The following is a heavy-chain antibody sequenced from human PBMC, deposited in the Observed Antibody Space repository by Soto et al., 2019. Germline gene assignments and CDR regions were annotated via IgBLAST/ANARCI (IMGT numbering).Heavy chain of an antibody. CDR3: AREGVLDYDSSGYYHPGAFDI. Sequence: SVKVSCKASGGTFSSYAISWVRQAPGQGLEWMGGIIPIFGTANYAQKFQGRVTITADESTSTAYMELSSLRSEDTAVYYCAREGVLDYDSSGYYHPGAFDIWGQGTMVTVSS. CDR2: IIPIFGTA. D-gene: IGHD3-22*01. J-gene: IGHJ3*02. V-gene: IGHV1-69*13. CDR1: GGTFSSYA.